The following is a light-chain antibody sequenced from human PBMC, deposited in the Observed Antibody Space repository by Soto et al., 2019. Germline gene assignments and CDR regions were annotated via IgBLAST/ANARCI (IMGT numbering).Light chain of an antibody. Sequence: QSVLTQPPSLSGAPGQRVTISCTGSSSDIGAGSEVHWYQQLPGTAPKLLIFGSTNRPSGVPDRFSGSKSATSASLAITGLQAEDEADYYCHSYDNSLSAYVFGTGPKLTVL. CDR3: HSYDNSLSAYV. V-gene: IGLV1-40*01. CDR2: GST. J-gene: IGLJ1*01. CDR1: SSDIGAGSE.